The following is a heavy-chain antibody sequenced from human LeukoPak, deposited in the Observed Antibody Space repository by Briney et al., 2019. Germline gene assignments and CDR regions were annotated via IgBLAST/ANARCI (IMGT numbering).Heavy chain of an antibody. CDR3: ARRGATISAVVAYHDNGLDV. CDR2: IKVDGSEK. Sequence: PGGSLRLSCVASGFTFNKYWMIWVRQAPGKGLEWVANIKVDGSEKYSLDSVKGRFTISRDNAQNSLYLQMSSLRAEDTAVYYCARRGATISAVVAYHDNGLDVWGQGTTVTVSS. CDR1: GFTFNKYW. V-gene: IGHV3-7*01. D-gene: IGHD3-3*01. J-gene: IGHJ6*02.